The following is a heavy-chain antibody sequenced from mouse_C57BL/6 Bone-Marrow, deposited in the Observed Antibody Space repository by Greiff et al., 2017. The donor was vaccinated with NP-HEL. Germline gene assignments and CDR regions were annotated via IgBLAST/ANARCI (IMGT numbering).Heavy chain of an antibody. J-gene: IGHJ2*01. V-gene: IGHV10-1*01. Sequence: EVQVVESGGGLVQPKGSLKLSCAASGFSFNTYAMNWVRQAPGKGLEWVARIRSKSNNYATYYADSVKDRFTISRDDSESMLYLQMNNLKTEDTAMYYCVRQEYYFDYWGKGTTLTVSS. CDR1: GFSFNTYA. CDR3: VRQEYYFDY. CDR2: IRSKSNNYAT.